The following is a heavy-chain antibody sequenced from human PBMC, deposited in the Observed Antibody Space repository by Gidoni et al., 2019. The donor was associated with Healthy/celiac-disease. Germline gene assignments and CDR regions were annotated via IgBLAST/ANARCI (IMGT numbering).Heavy chain of an antibody. Sequence: EVHLVDSGGGLVQPGVSLRLSCSASAFPVSSNYLSWVRQAPGKGLEWFSVIYSGGSTYYADSVKGRFTIARDNSKNTLYLQMNSLRAEDTAVYYCAAEWEAGHAFDICGQGTMVTVSS. CDR2: IYSGGST. J-gene: IGHJ3*02. CDR3: AAEWEAGHAFDI. CDR1: AFPVSSNY. D-gene: IGHD1-26*01. V-gene: IGHV3-66*01.